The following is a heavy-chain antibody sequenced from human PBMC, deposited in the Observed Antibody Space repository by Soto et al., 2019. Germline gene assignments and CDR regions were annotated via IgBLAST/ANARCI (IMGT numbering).Heavy chain of an antibody. CDR1: GFTFISYD. V-gene: IGHV3-30-3*01. Sequence: QVQVVESGGDVVQPGRSLKLSCVGSGFTFISYDMHWVRQAPGKGLEWVGFISFVGSRKHYADSVEGRFTISRDNSKSTMYLEMNSLRPEDMAVYFCTKVDVWGPGTAVTVSS. CDR3: TKVDV. J-gene: IGHJ6*01. CDR2: ISFVGSRK.